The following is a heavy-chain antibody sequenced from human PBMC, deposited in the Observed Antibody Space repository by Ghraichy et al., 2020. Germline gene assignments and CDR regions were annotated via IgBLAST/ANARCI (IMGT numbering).Heavy chain of an antibody. CDR3: ARAYYDFWSGYYTGLSGAFDI. CDR2: IYYSGST. D-gene: IGHD3-3*01. V-gene: IGHV4-39*01. Sequence: SQTLSLTCTVSGGSISSSSYYWGWIRQPPGKGLEWIGSIYYSGSTYYNPSLKSRVTISVDTSKNQFSLKLSSVTAADTAVYYCARAYYDFWSGYYTGLSGAFDIWGQGTMVTVSS. J-gene: IGHJ3*02. CDR1: GGSISSSSYY.